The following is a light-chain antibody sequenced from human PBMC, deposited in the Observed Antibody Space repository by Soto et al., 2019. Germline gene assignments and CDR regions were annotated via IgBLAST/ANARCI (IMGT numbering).Light chain of an antibody. CDR3: QQYNNWPRT. V-gene: IGKV3-15*01. Sequence: EIVMTQSPATLSVSPGDRATLSCRASQSVSSNFAWYQQKPGQAPRLLIYGTSARATGIPARFSGSGSGTEFTLTISSLQSEDFAVYYCQQYNNWPRTFGQGIKVEIK. CDR2: GTS. J-gene: IGKJ1*01. CDR1: QSVSSN.